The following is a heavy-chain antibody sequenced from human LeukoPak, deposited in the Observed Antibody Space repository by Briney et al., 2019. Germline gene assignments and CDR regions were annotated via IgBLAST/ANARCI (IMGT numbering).Heavy chain of an antibody. D-gene: IGHD2-15*01. CDR2: TSTSGGST. J-gene: IGHJ4*02. V-gene: IGHV3-23*01. CDR3: ATARGGY. Sequence: PGGSLRLSCAASAFTFSSYAMSWVRQAPGKGLEWVSGTSTSGGSTYYADSVKGRFTISRDNSKNTLSLQMTSLRAEHTAVYYCATARGGYWGQGTLVTVSS. CDR1: AFTFSSYA.